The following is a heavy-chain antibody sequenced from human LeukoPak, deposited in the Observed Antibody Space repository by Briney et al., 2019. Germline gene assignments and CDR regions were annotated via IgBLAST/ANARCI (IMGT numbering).Heavy chain of an antibody. CDR2: ISSSSSYI. J-gene: IGHJ4*02. CDR1: GFTFSSYW. CDR3: ARDMESSSPPFDY. D-gene: IGHD6-6*01. Sequence: GGSLRLSCAASGFTFSSYWMHWVRQAPGKGLEWVSSISSSSSYIYYADSVKGRFTISRDNAKNSLYLQMNSLRAEDTAVYYCARDMESSSPPFDYWGQGSLVTVSS. V-gene: IGHV3-21*01.